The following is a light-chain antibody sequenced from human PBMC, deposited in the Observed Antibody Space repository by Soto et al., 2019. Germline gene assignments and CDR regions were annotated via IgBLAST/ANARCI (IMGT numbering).Light chain of an antibody. V-gene: IGKV3-11*01. J-gene: IGKJ4*01. CDR3: QQRSNWPLT. CDR2: DAS. Sequence: EIVLTQSPATLSSSPRERATLSCSASQRVSSYLAWYQQKPGQAPRLLIYDASNGATGIPARFSGSGSGTDFTLSISSLEPEDFAVYYCQQRSNWPLTLGGGTKVEIK. CDR1: QRVSSY.